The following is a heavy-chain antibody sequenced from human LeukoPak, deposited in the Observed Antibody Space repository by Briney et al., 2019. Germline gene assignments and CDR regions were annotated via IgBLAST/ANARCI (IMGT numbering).Heavy chain of an antibody. CDR2: TGPLDGRT. J-gene: IGHJ5*02. Sequence: GGSLRLSCAASGFTFSIYAMSWVRQAPGKGLEWLSIIFTGPLDGRTAHADSVKGRFTISRDNSANTLYLQMDSLRTEDTAIYYCATRGAWGPGTLVTVSS. V-gene: IGHV3-23*01. CDR1: GFTFSIYA. CDR3: ATRGA.